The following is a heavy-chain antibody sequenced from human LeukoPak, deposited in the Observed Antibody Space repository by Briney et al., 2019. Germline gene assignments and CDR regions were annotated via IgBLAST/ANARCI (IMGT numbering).Heavy chain of an antibody. D-gene: IGHD5-18*01. V-gene: IGHV4-59*01. CDR1: GGSISSYY. Sequence: SETLSLTCTVSGGSISSYYWSWIRQPPGKGLEWIGYIYYSGSTNYNPSLKSQVTISEDTSKNQFSLKLSSVTAADTAVYYCARVGDYSYGNYWGQGTLVTVSS. J-gene: IGHJ4*02. CDR2: IYYSGST. CDR3: ARVGDYSYGNY.